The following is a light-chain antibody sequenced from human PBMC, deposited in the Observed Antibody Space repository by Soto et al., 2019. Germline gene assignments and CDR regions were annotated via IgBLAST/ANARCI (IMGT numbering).Light chain of an antibody. Sequence: DIQMTQSPFSLPASVGDRVNITCRASQSISTYLNWYQQKLGRAPSLLIHGASSLQGGVPSRFSGSGSGTDFTLTISSLQPDDFTTYYCQQTYSVPFTFGGGTKVEI. V-gene: IGKV1-39*01. CDR3: QQTYSVPFT. CDR2: GAS. CDR1: QSISTY. J-gene: IGKJ4*01.